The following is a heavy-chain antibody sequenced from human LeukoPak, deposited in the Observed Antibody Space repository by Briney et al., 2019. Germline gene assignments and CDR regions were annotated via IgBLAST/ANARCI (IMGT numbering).Heavy chain of an antibody. CDR3: ARHLRPPYYFDY. CDR2: IYYSGST. V-gene: IGHV4-59*08. D-gene: IGHD6-6*01. J-gene: IGHJ4*02. Sequence: PSETLSLTCTVSGGSISSYYWSWIRQPPGKGLEWIGYIYYSGSTNYNPSLKSRVTISVDTSKNQFSLKLSSVTAADTAVYYCARHLRPPYYFDYWGQGTLVTVSS. CDR1: GGSISSYY.